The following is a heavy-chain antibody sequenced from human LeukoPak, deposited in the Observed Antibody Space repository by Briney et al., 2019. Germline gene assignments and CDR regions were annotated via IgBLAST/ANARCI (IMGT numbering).Heavy chain of an antibody. V-gene: IGHV1-18*01. CDR3: ARATYFDILTGYYKGLYFDP. J-gene: IGHJ5*02. D-gene: IGHD3-9*01. Sequence: ASVKVSCKASGYTFTSYGITWVRQAPGQGLEWMGWISVYNGNTNYAQKLQGRVTMTTDTSTSTAYMELRSLRSDDTAVYYCARATYFDILTGYYKGLYFDPWGQGTLVTVSS. CDR2: ISVYNGNT. CDR1: GYTFTSYG.